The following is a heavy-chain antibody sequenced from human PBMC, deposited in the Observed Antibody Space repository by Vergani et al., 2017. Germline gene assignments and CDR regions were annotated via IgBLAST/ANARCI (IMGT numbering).Heavy chain of an antibody. J-gene: IGHJ4*02. V-gene: IGHV4-39*07. CDR2: IYYSVST. CDR3: ARAVITIFGVVDNYFDY. Sequence: QLQLQESGPGLVKPSETLSLTCTVSGGSISSSSYYLGWIRQPPGKGLEWIGSIYYSVSTYYNPSLKSRVTISVDTSKNQFSLKLSSVTAADTAVYYCARAVITIFGVVDNYFDYWGQGTLVTVSS. CDR1: GGSISSSSYY. D-gene: IGHD3-3*01.